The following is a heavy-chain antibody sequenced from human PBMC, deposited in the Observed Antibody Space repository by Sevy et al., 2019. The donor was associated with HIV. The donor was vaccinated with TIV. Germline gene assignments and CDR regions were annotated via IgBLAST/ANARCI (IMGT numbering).Heavy chain of an antibody. J-gene: IGHJ6*02. CDR2: ISYDGENK. Sequence: GGSLRLSCAASGFTFRTYAIHWVRQAPGKGLQWVAGISYDGENKFYADSVKGRFTISRDNSKNMVYLQMNSLRAEDTAVYYCERGPVLRFLDPKGGLDVWGQGTTVTVSS. V-gene: IGHV3-30*04. CDR3: ERGPVLRFLDPKGGLDV. D-gene: IGHD3-3*01. CDR1: GFTFRTYA.